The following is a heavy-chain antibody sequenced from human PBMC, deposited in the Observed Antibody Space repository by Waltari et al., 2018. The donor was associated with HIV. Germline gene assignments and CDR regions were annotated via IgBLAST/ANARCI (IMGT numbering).Heavy chain of an antibody. D-gene: IGHD3-9*01. CDR1: GFVFSSYP. Sequence: EVQLVESGGGLVQPGGSLRLPCAASGFVFSSYPFNWVRQAPGKGLEWISYISYSGDTSYADSVKGRFTISRDNAKNSLYLQLNSLRAEDTAMYYCARENYDVLTVHDGFDVWGQGTVVTVSS. J-gene: IGHJ3*01. CDR3: ARENYDVLTVHDGFDV. V-gene: IGHV3-48*01. CDR2: ISYSGDT.